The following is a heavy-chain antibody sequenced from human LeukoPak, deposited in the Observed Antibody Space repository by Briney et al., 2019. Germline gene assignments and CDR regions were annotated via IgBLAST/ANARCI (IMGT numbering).Heavy chain of an antibody. Sequence: SVKVTCKSSGYTFTSYGISWVRQAPGQGHEWMGWISTYNGNTNYAQKLQGRVTMTTDTTTSTAYMELRSLRSDDTAVYYCARVVSCSGGSCYYYYYYYYMDVWGKGTTVTVSS. D-gene: IGHD2-15*01. J-gene: IGHJ6*03. CDR1: GYTFTSYG. V-gene: IGHV1-18*01. CDR2: ISTYNGNT. CDR3: ARVVSCSGGSCYYYYYYYYMDV.